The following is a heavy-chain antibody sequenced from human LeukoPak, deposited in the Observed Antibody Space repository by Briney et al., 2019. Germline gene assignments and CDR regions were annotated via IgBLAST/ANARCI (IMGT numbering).Heavy chain of an antibody. Sequence: PGGSLRLSCAASGFTFSSYAMHWVRQAPGKGLEWVAVISYDGSNKYYADSVKGRFTISRDNSKNTLYLQMNSLRAEDTAVHYCARDSPETNDAFDIWGQGTMVTVSS. J-gene: IGHJ3*02. CDR2: ISYDGSNK. CDR3: ARDSPETNDAFDI. CDR1: GFTFSSYA. V-gene: IGHV3-30-3*01.